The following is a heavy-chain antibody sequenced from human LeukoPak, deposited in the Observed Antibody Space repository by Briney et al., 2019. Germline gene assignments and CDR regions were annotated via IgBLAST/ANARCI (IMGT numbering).Heavy chain of an antibody. D-gene: IGHD3-22*01. CDR1: GFTFSSYS. V-gene: IGHV3-53*01. J-gene: IGHJ4*02. Sequence: HTGGSLRLSCAASGFTFSSYSMSWVRQAPGKGLEWVSVIYSGGSTYYADSVKGRFTISRDNSKNTLYLQMNSLRAEDTAVYYCATEGDDSSPHYWGQGTLVTVSS. CDR3: ATEGDDSSPHY. CDR2: IYSGGST.